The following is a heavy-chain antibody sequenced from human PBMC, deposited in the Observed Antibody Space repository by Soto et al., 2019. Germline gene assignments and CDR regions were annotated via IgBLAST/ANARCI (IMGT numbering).Heavy chain of an antibody. CDR1: GVIFSNGW. CDR2: IKSKSDGGTT. J-gene: IGHJ4*02. V-gene: IGHV3-15*01. CDR3: TTDDPLNKY. Sequence: LRLSGGASGVIFSNGWMSWVRQATGDWLEWVGRIKSKSDGGTTDYAAPVKGRFSVSRDDAETTLNRQMNSLKIADTAVYYCTTDDPLNKYCGQGTLVTVSS.